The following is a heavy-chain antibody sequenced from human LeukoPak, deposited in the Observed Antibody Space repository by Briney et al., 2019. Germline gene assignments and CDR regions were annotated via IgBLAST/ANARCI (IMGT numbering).Heavy chain of an antibody. J-gene: IGHJ5*02. CDR1: GYTFTDYY. CDR3: ARGSGSSWYDH. V-gene: IGHV1-2*02. CDR2: INPNTDRT. Sequence: ASVKVSCKASGYTFTDYYIYWVRQAPGQGVEWMGWINPNTDRTDYAHSFQGRVTMTRDTSISTAYMELSRLRSDDTAVYYCARGSGSSWYDHWGQGTLVTVSS. D-gene: IGHD6-13*01.